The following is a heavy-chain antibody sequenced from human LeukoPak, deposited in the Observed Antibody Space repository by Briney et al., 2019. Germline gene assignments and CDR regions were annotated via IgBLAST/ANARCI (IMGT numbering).Heavy chain of an antibody. D-gene: IGHD1-26*01. CDR1: GGSISSSSYY. J-gene: IGHJ4*02. V-gene: IGHV4-39*01. CDR2: IYYSGST. CDR3: ARAQWEPPSNFDY. Sequence: SETLSLTCTVSGGSISSSSYYWGWIRRPPGKGLEWIGSIYYSGSTYYNPSLKSRVTISVDTSKNQFSLKLSSVTAADTAVYYCARAQWEPPSNFDYWGQGTLVTVSS.